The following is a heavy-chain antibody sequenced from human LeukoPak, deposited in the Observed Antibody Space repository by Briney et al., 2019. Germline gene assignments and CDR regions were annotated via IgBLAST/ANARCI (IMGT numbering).Heavy chain of an antibody. Sequence: GRSLRLSCAASGFTFDDYAMHWVRQAPGKGLEWVSGISWNSGSIGYADSVKGRFTISRDNSKNTLYLQMNSLRAEDTAVYYCAKDAEYYYDSSGYYYFDYWGRGTLVTVSS. CDR3: AKDAEYYYDSSGYYYFDY. J-gene: IGHJ4*02. V-gene: IGHV3-9*01. CDR1: GFTFDDYA. CDR2: ISWNSGSI. D-gene: IGHD3-22*01.